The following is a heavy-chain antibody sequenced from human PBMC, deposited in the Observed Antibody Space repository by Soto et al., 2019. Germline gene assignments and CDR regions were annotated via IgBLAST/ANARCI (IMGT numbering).Heavy chain of an antibody. D-gene: IGHD3-10*01. Sequence: GASVKVSCKASGGTFSSYATSWLRQAPGQGLEWMGGIIPIFGTANYAQKFQGRVTITADESTSTAYMELSSLRSEDTAVYYCARVFTMVRGVIIDYYYYYGMDVWGQGTTVTVSS. J-gene: IGHJ6*02. CDR2: IIPIFGTA. CDR1: GGTFSSYA. V-gene: IGHV1-69*13. CDR3: ARVFTMVRGVIIDYYYYYGMDV.